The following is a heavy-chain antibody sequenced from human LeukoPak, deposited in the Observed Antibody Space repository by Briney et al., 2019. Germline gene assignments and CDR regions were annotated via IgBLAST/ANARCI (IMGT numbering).Heavy chain of an antibody. CDR2: FDPEDGET. CDR3: ARDLLDYSSSSLTPYYYYGMDV. J-gene: IGHJ6*02. Sequence: ASVKVSCKGVGYSFTSYGISWVRQAPGKGLEWMGGFDPEDGETIYAQKFQGRVTITADKSTSTAYMELSSLRSEDTAVYYCARDLLDYSSSSLTPYYYYGMDVWGQGTTVTVSS. V-gene: IGHV1-69*10. CDR1: GYSFTSYG. D-gene: IGHD6-13*01.